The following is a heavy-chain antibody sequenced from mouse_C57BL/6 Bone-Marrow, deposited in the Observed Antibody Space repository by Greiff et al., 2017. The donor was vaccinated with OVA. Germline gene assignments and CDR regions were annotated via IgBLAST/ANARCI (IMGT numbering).Heavy chain of an antibody. V-gene: IGHV5-4*03. CDR1: GFTFSSYA. CDR2: ISAGSGYT. D-gene: IGHD2-13*01. Sequence: EVKLMQSGGGLVKPGASLKLSCAASGFTFSSYAMSWVRQTPDKSLEWVGNISAGSGYTYYTDNVKGRSTMSRDNSSSTVYLELRRLTSEDTAVYYCARVQDYSYNAMDYWGQGTSVTVSS. CDR3: ARVQDYSYNAMDY. J-gene: IGHJ4*01.